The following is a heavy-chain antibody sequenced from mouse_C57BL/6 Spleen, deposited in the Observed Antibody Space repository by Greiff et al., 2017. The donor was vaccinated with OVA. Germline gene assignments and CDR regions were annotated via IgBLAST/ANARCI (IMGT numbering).Heavy chain of an antibody. D-gene: IGHD2-14*01. J-gene: IGHJ3*01. CDR3: ARRMGLIGAWFAY. CDR1: GYTFTSYW. Sequence: QVQLQQSGTELVKPGASVKLSCKASGYTFTSYWMHWVKQRPGQGLEWIGNINPSNGGTNYNEKFKSKATLTVDKSSSTAYMQLSSLISEDSAVYYCARRMGLIGAWFAYWGQGTLVTVSA. CDR2: INPSNGGT. V-gene: IGHV1-53*01.